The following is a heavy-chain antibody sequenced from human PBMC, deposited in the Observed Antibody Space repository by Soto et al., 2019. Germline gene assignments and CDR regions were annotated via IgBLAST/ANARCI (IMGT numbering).Heavy chain of an antibody. J-gene: IGHJ6*02. CDR2: IIPIFGTA. V-gene: IGHV1-69*13. CDR1: GGTFSSYA. D-gene: IGHD3-10*01. CDR3: ASPPGVVRGVISRRYYYYGMDV. Sequence: GASVKVSCKASGGTFSSYAISWVRQAPGQGLEWMGGIIPIFGTANYAQKFQGRVTITADESTSTAYMELSSLRSEDTAVYYCASPPGVVRGVISRRYYYYGMDVWGQGTTVTVSS.